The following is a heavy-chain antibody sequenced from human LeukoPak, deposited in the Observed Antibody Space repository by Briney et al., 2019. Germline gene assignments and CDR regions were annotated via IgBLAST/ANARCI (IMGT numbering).Heavy chain of an antibody. D-gene: IGHD3-22*01. V-gene: IGHV4-34*01. CDR1: GGSFSGYY. Sequence: PSXTLSLTCAVYGGSFSGYYWSWIRQPPGKGLEWIGEINHSGSTNYNPSLKSRVTISVDTSKNQFSLKLSSVTAADTAVYYCARLDYYDSSGHNWFDPWGQGTLVTVSS. CDR2: INHSGST. CDR3: ARLDYYDSSGHNWFDP. J-gene: IGHJ5*02.